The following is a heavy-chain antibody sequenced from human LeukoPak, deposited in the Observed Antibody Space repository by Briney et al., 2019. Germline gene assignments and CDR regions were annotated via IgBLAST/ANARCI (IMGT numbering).Heavy chain of an antibody. CDR3: ARGPYCSGGSCSLLSTIDY. V-gene: IGHV4-61*02. CDR1: GGSISSGSYY. Sequence: SQTLSLTCTVSGGSISSGSYYWSWIRQPAGTGLEWIGRIYTSGSTNYNPSLKSRVTISVDTSKNQFSLKLSSVTAADTAVYYCARGPYCSGGSCSLLSTIDYWGQGTLVTVSS. J-gene: IGHJ4*02. CDR2: IYTSGST. D-gene: IGHD2-15*01.